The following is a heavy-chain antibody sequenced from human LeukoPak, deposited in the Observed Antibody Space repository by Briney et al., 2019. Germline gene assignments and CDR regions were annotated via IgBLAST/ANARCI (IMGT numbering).Heavy chain of an antibody. Sequence: SVKVSCKASGGTFSSYAISWVRQAPGQGLEWMGGIIPIFGTANYAQKFQGRVTITADESTSTAYMELSSLRSGDTAVYYCARDHYYYDSSGYPNDAFDIWGQGTMVTVSS. J-gene: IGHJ3*02. V-gene: IGHV1-69*13. D-gene: IGHD3-22*01. CDR2: IIPIFGTA. CDR1: GGTFSSYA. CDR3: ARDHYYYDSSGYPNDAFDI.